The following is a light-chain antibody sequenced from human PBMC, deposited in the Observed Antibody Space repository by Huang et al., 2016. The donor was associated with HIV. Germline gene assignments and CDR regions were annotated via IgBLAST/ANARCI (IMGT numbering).Light chain of an antibody. CDR1: RGISNS. CDR2: DTS. J-gene: IGKJ1*01. Sequence: DIQMTQSPSSLSASVGDRVTITCRASRGISNSLAWYQQKPGKAPKLLLHDTSRLQSGVPSRFSGSGSGTDYTLTISSLQPEDFAGYYCQQYYSTPTFGQGTKVEIK. CDR3: QQYYSTPT. V-gene: IGKV1-NL1*01.